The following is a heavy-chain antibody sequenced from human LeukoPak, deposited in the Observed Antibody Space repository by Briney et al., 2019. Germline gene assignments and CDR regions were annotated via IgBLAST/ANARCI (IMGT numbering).Heavy chain of an antibody. V-gene: IGHV3-48*04. Sequence: GGSLRLSCAASGFTFSGYSMNWVRQAPGKGLEWVSYISSSSSPIYYADSVKGRFTISRDNAKNSLYLQMNSLRAEDTAVYYCASASRVDTAYFDYWGQGTPVTVTS. J-gene: IGHJ4*02. CDR1: GFTFSGYS. CDR3: ASASRVDTAYFDY. D-gene: IGHD5-18*01. CDR2: ISSSSSPI.